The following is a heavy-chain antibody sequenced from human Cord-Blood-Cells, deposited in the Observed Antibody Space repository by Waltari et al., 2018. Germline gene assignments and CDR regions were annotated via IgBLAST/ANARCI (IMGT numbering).Heavy chain of an antibody. J-gene: IGHJ4*02. D-gene: IGHD3-22*01. V-gene: IGHV3-48*03. CDR1: GFTFSSYE. CDR3: ASGDGGYTGGFDY. CDR2: ISSSGSTI. Sequence: EVQLVESGGGLVQPGGSLRLSCAASGFTFSSYEMNWVRQAHGKGLEWVSYISSSGSTIYYADSVKGRFTISRDNAKNSLYLQMNSLRVEDTAVYYCASGDGGYTGGFDYWGQGTLVTVSS.